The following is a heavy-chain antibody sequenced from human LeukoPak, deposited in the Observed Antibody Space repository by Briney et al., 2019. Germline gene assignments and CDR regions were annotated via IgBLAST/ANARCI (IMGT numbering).Heavy chain of an antibody. CDR3: ARDGKITIFGVVINNWFDP. CDR1: GGTFSSYA. Sequence: GSSVKVSCKASGGTFSSYAISWVRQAPGQGLEWMGGIIPIFGTANYVQKFQGRVTITADESTSTAYMELSSLRSEDTAVYYCARDGKITIFGVVINNWFDPWGQGTLVTVSS. V-gene: IGHV1-69*01. J-gene: IGHJ5*02. D-gene: IGHD3-3*01. CDR2: IIPIFGTA.